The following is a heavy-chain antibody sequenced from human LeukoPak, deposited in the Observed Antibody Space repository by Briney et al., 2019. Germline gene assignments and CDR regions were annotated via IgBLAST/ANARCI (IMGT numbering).Heavy chain of an antibody. J-gene: IGHJ6*02. Sequence: PGGSLRLSCAASGFTFSDYYMSWIRQAPGKGLEWVSYISSSGSTIYYADSVKGRFTISRDNAKNSLYLQMNSLRAEDTAVYYCAPMKPDCSGTSCFVPPYYGMDVWGQGTTVTVSS. CDR1: GFTFSDYY. CDR2: ISSSGSTI. V-gene: IGHV3-11*01. CDR3: APMKPDCSGTSCFVPPYYGMDV. D-gene: IGHD2-2*01.